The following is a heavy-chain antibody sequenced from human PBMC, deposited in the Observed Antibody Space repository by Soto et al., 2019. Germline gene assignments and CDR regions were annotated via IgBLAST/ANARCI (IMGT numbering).Heavy chain of an antibody. V-gene: IGHV4-34*01. Sequence: SETLSLTCAVYGGSFSGYYWSWIRQPPGKGLEWIGEINHSGSTNYNPSLKSRVTIPVDTSKNQFSLKLSSVTAADTAVYYCARVRTKSIVVVPAARSGWFDPWGQGTLVTVSS. CDR3: ARVRTKSIVVVPAARSGWFDP. CDR1: GGSFSGYY. D-gene: IGHD2-2*01. J-gene: IGHJ5*02. CDR2: INHSGST.